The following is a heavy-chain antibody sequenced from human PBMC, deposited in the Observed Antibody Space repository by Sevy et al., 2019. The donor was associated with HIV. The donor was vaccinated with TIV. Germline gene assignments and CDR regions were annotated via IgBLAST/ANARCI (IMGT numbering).Heavy chain of an antibody. J-gene: IGHJ6*02. V-gene: IGHV1-18*01. CDR3: ARDSSTARSYYCYDGMDV. CDR1: GYTFNRYG. Sequence: ASVKVSCKASGYTFNRYGISWVRQAPGQGLEWMGWISAYNGKTNYAQRLEGRVTMTTDTSTSTAYMELRSLRSDDTAVYYCARDSSTARSYYCYDGMDVWGQGTTVTVSS. CDR2: ISAYNGKT. D-gene: IGHD2-2*01.